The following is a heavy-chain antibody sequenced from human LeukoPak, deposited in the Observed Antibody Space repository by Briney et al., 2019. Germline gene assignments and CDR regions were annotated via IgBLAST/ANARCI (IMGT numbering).Heavy chain of an antibody. CDR1: GFTFSSYG. CDR2: ISYDGSNK. CDR3: AKIMDPYYYYGMDV. J-gene: IGHJ6*02. D-gene: IGHD3-16*01. Sequence: PGGSLRLSCAASGFTFSSYGMHWVRQAPGKGLEWVAVISYDGSNKYYADSAKGRFTISRDNSKNTLYLQMNSLRAEDTAVYYCAKIMDPYYYYGMDVWGQGTTVTVSS. V-gene: IGHV3-30*18.